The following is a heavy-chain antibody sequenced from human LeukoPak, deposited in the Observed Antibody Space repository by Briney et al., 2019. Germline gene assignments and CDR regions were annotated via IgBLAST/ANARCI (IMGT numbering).Heavy chain of an antibody. Sequence: GGSLRLSCAASGFTFDYYAMHWVRHAPGKGLEWVSLISGDGDSTYYADSVKGRFTISRDDSKNSLYVQMNSLRTEDTALYYCAKDHGYSYGVDYWGQGTLVTVSS. CDR1: GFTFDYYA. J-gene: IGHJ4*02. CDR2: ISGDGDST. CDR3: AKDHGYSYGVDY. D-gene: IGHD5-18*01. V-gene: IGHV3-43*02.